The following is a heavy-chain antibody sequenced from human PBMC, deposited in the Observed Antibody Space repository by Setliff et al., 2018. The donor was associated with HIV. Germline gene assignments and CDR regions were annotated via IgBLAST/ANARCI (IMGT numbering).Heavy chain of an antibody. V-gene: IGHV4-38-2*01. D-gene: IGHD1-26*01. CDR1: GYSINTAFY. CDR3: GGAAPRSGQGSIDY. J-gene: IGHJ4*02. CDR2: IYQSGTT. Sequence: SETLSLTCAVSGYSINTAFYWGWMRQAPGKGLEWIGTIYQSGTTFYNPSLKGRLTISVDTSKNHFSLKLTSVTAADTAVYYCGGAAPRSGQGSIDYWGQGSLVTVS.